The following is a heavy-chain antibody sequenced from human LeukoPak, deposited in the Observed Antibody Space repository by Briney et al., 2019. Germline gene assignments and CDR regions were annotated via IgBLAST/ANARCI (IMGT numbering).Heavy chain of an antibody. J-gene: IGHJ4*02. CDR1: GGSISGYY. V-gene: IGHV4-4*09. CDR3: ARQSRAVDY. Sequence: SETLSLTCSVSGGSISGYYWSWIRQPPGQALEWIGYIYSSGSTNYNPSLQSRVTMSVDTSMNQFSLRLSSVTAADTAVYYCARQSRAVDYWGQGTLVTVSS. CDR2: IYSSGST.